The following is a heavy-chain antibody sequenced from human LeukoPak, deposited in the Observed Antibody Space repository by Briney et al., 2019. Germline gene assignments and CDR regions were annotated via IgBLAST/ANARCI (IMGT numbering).Heavy chain of an antibody. Sequence: GGSLRLSCAASGFTFSSYAMHWVRQAPGKGLEWVAVISYDGSNKYYADSVKGRFTISRDNSKNTLYLQMNSLRAEDTAVYYCARDHSGSGSYYFSYMDVWGKGTTVTVSS. CDR2: ISYDGSNK. D-gene: IGHD3-10*01. J-gene: IGHJ6*03. V-gene: IGHV3-30*01. CDR3: ARDHSGSGSYYFSYMDV. CDR1: GFTFSSYA.